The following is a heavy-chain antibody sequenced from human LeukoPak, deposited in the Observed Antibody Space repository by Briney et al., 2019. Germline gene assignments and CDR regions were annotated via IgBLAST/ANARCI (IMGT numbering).Heavy chain of an antibody. Sequence: GGSLRLSCTASGFTFSSVWMTWVRQAPGKGLEGVGRIKSRTDGETTDYAAPVKGRFSISRDDSENTLYLQMNSLKNEDTAVYFCTTVHGAGPVNFDYWGQGSLVTVSS. CDR3: TTVHGAGPVNFDY. J-gene: IGHJ4*02. CDR2: IKSRTDGETT. D-gene: IGHD3-16*01. CDR1: GFTFSSVW. V-gene: IGHV3-15*01.